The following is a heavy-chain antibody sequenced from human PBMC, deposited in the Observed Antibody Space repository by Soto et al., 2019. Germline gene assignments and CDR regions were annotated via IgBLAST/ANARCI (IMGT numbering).Heavy chain of an antibody. CDR1: GGSISSYY. V-gene: IGHV4-59*01. D-gene: IGHD1-26*01. CDR3: ARDVGVGYFDY. Sequence: SETLSLTCTVSGGSISSYYWSWIRQPPGKGLEWIGYIYYSGSTNYNPSLKSRVTISVDTSKNQFSLKLSSVTAADTAVYYCARDVGVGYFDYWGQGTLVTVSS. CDR2: IYYSGST. J-gene: IGHJ4*02.